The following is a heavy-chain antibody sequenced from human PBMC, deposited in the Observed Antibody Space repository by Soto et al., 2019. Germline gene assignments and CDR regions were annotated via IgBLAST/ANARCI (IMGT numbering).Heavy chain of an antibody. CDR3: ARESSSPNFFYYGMDV. Sequence: QVQLVQSGAEVKKPGSSVTVSCTASGGTFSSYAVNWVRQAPGQGLEWMGVVIPKASQPKYAQKFQGRVTITADYSTAYMEMSSLTSDDTAVYYCARESSSPNFFYYGMDVWGQGTTVIVSS. CDR2: VIPKASQP. V-gene: IGHV1-69*01. D-gene: IGHD6-6*01. J-gene: IGHJ6*02. CDR1: GGTFSSYA.